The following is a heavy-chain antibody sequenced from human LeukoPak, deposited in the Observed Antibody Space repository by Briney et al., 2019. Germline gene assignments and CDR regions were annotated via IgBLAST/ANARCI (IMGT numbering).Heavy chain of an antibody. CDR3: ARGGRGIFSGSAFDL. V-gene: IGHV4-34*01. CDR1: DGSFSGYY. J-gene: IGHJ2*01. CDR2: INHRGST. D-gene: IGHD1-26*01. Sequence: PTETLSLTCAVYDGSFSGYYWSWIRQPPGKGLEWIGEINHRGSTNYNPSLKSRVTISVDTSKNRFSLKLSSVTAADTAVYFCARGGRGIFSGSAFDLWGRGTLVTVSS.